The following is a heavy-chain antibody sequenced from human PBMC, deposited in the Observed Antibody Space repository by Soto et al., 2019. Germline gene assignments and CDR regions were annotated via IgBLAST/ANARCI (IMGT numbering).Heavy chain of an antibody. J-gene: IGHJ6*02. CDR3: ARGVSTVCSNGLCSFFYYHDIDV. Sequence: ASVKVSCKASGYSFTDYHLHWVRQAPGQGLEWLGRINPKSGGTSTAQKFEGWVTMTTDTSTITASMELTRLTSDYTAIYYWARGVSTVCSNGLCSFFYYHDIDVWGQGTTVTVSS. D-gene: IGHD1-26*01. CDR1: GYSFTDYH. CDR2: INPKSGGT. V-gene: IGHV1-2*04.